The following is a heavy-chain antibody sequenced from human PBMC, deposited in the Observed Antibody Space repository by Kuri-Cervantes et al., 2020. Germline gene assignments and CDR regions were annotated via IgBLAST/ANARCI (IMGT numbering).Heavy chain of an antibody. V-gene: IGHV3-23*01. D-gene: IGHD1-26*01. Sequence: GESLKISCTTSGFTFGDYAMSWVRQAPGKGLEWVSAISGSGGSTYYADSVKGRFTISRDNSKNTLYLQMNSLRAEDTAVYYCAKRQATLWIKGGENAFDIWGQGTMVTVSS. CDR1: GFTFGDYA. J-gene: IGHJ3*02. CDR2: ISGSGGST. CDR3: AKRQATLWIKGGENAFDI.